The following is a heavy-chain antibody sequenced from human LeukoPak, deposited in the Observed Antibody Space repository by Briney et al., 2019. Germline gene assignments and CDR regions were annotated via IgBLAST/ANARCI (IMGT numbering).Heavy chain of an antibody. D-gene: IGHD6-13*01. Sequence: GGSLRLSCAASGVSVSSNFMIWVRQAPGKGLEWVSLIYSGGEASYADSVKGRFSISRDNSKNTLYLQMNSLRIEDTAVYYCTRDPPAVAINTYAWGQGTLVTVSS. CDR2: IYSGGEA. V-gene: IGHV3-66*01. CDR3: TRDPPAVAINTYA. J-gene: IGHJ5*02. CDR1: GVSVSSNF.